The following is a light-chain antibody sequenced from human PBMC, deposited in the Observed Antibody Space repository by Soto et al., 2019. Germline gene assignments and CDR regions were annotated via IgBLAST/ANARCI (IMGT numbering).Light chain of an antibody. CDR1: SSDVGNYNY. CDR2: DVS. J-gene: IGLJ1*01. CDR3: SSYTSSTYTKSSTLV. Sequence: QSALTQPASVSGSPGQSITISCTGTSSDVGNYNYVSWYQHHPGKAPKLMIFDVSSRPSGVSYRFSGSKSGNTASLTISGLQAEDEADYYCSSYTSSTYTKSSTLVFGTGTKVTVL. V-gene: IGLV2-14*03.